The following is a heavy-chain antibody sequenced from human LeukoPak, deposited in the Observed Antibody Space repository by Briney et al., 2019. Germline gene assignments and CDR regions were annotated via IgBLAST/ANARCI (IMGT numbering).Heavy chain of an antibody. CDR1: GFTVSSNY. J-gene: IGHJ4*02. D-gene: IGHD3-10*01. CDR3: ARDSTYYYGSGSSGPHYFDY. Sequence: PGGSLRLSCAVSGFTVSSNYMSWVRQAPGKGLEWVSVIYGGGSTYYADSVKGRFTISRDNSKNTLYLQLNSLRAEDTAVYYCARDSTYYYGSGSSGPHYFDYWGQGTLVTVSS. CDR2: IYGGGST. V-gene: IGHV3-66*01.